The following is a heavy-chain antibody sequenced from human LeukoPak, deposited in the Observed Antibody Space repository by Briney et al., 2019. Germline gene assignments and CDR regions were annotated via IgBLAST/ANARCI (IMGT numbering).Heavy chain of an antibody. V-gene: IGHV1-2*02. Sequence: ASVKVSCKASGYTFTGYYMHWVRQAPGQGLEWMGWINPNSGGTNYAQKFQGRVTMTRDTSISTAYMELSRLRSDDTAVYYCARSLTIFGVVIPPGYWGQGTPVTVSS. CDR2: INPNSGGT. J-gene: IGHJ4*02. CDR1: GYTFTGYY. CDR3: ARSLTIFGVVIPPGY. D-gene: IGHD3-3*01.